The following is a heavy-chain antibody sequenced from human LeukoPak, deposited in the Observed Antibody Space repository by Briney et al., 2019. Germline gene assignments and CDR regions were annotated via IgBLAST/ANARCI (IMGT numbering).Heavy chain of an antibody. CDR3: ARQAAAGSAGNWFDP. V-gene: IGHV5-51*01. CDR2: IYPGDSDT. Sequence: GESLRISCKGSGYIFTSNWIGWVRQMPGKGLEWMGIIYPGDSDTRYSPSFQGQVTISADKSISTAHLQWSSLKASDTAMYYCARQAAAGSAGNWFDPWGQGTLVTVSS. CDR1: GYIFTSNW. J-gene: IGHJ5*02. D-gene: IGHD6-13*01.